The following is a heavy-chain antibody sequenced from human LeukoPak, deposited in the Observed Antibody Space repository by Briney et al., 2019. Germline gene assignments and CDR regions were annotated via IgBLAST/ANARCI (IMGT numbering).Heavy chain of an antibody. V-gene: IGHV4-59*11. CDR2: IYYSGST. J-gene: IGHJ6*03. CDR1: GGSISSHY. CDR3: ARATEHYYYYYMDV. D-gene: IGHD4-11*01. Sequence: SETLSLTCTVSGGSISSHYWSWIRQPPGKGLEWIGYIYYSGSTNYNPSLKSRVTISVDTSKNQFSLKLSSVTAADTAVYYCARATEHYYYYYMDVWGKGITVTVSS.